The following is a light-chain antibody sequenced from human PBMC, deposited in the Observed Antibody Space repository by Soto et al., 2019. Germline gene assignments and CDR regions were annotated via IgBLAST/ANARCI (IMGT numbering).Light chain of an antibody. V-gene: IGKV1-17*01. J-gene: IGKJ3*01. CDR1: QDIRSD. CDR3: LQHNSYPFT. Sequence: DIQMTQSPSSLSASVGDRVTITCRASQDIRSDLGWFQQKPGKAPKRLMYAASTLESGVPSRFSGSRSGTEFTLTISSLQPEDVATYYCLQHNSYPFTFGPGTKVDIK. CDR2: AAS.